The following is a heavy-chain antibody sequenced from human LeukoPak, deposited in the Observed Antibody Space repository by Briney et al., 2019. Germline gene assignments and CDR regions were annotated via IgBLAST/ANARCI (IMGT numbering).Heavy chain of an antibody. V-gene: IGHV3-7*01. D-gene: IGHD5-12*01. J-gene: IGHJ4*02. Sequence: GGSLRLSCAASGFTFSSYWMSWVRQAPGKGLEWVANIKQDGSEKYYVDSVKGRFTISRDNAKNSLYLQMNSLRAEDTAVYYCARGASSKIVATNSYFDYWGQGTLVTVSS. CDR3: ARGASSKIVATNSYFDY. CDR1: GFTFSSYW. CDR2: IKQDGSEK.